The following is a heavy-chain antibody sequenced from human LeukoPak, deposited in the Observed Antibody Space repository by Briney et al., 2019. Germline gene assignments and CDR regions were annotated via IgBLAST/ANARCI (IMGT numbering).Heavy chain of an antibody. CDR3: ARSEINDYSKY. D-gene: IGHD4-11*01. V-gene: IGHV4-39*07. CDR1: GGSISSSSYY. Sequence: SETLSLTCTVSGGSISSSSYYWAWIRQPPGKGLEWIGNIYYSGSTYYNPSLKSRVTISVDTSKNQFSLKLSSVTAADTAVYYCARSEINDYSKYWGQGILVIVSS. CDR2: IYYSGST. J-gene: IGHJ4*02.